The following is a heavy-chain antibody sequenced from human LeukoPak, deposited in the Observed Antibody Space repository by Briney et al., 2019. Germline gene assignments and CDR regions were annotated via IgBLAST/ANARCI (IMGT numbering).Heavy chain of an antibody. Sequence: ASVKVSCKASGYTFTSYGISWVRQAPGQGLEWMGWISAYNGNTNYAQKLQGRVTMTTDTSTSTAYMELRSLRSDDTAVYYCSRDGRXYSSGXVVWFDPWGQGTLVTVSS. CDR1: GYTFTSYG. J-gene: IGHJ5*02. V-gene: IGHV1-18*01. D-gene: IGHD6-19*01. CDR2: ISAYNGNT. CDR3: SRDGRXYSSGXVVWFDP.